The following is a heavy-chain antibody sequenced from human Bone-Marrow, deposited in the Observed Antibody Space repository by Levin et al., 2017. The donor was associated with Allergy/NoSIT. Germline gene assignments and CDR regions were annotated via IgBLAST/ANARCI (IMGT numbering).Heavy chain of an antibody. D-gene: IGHD2-8*01. CDR3: ARDEMVHEIQYYYGMDV. CDR1: GGSIRTSSYY. CDR2: IYHSGST. Sequence: SLTLSLPCPVSGGSIRTSSYYWGWIRQPPGKGLEWIGNIYHSGSTYYTPSLRSRVTISVDTPKNQFSLRVNSVTAADTAVYYCARDEMVHEIQYYYGMDVWGQGTTVTVSS. V-gene: IGHV4-39*07. J-gene: IGHJ6*02.